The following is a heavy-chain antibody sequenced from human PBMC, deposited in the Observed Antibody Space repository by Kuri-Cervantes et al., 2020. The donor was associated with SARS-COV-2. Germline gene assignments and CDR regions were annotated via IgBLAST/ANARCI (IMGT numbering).Heavy chain of an antibody. CDR1: GFTFSNYG. Sequence: GESLKISCAASGFTFSNYGMHWVRQAPGKGLEWVSVIYSGGSTYYADSVKGRFTISRHNSKNTLYLQMNSLRAEDTAVYYCARDKLEHNWFDPWGQGTLVTVSS. V-gene: IGHV3-NL1*01. CDR3: ARDKLEHNWFDP. CDR2: IYSGGST. J-gene: IGHJ5*02. D-gene: IGHD1-1*01.